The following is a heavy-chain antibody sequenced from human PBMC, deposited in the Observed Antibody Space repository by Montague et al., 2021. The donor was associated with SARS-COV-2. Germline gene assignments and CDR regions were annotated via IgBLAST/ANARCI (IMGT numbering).Heavy chain of an antibody. CDR2: TYYRSKWYN. D-gene: IGHD6-13*01. CDR3: ARGGSWLYYFDY. V-gene: IGHV6-1*01. J-gene: IGHJ4*02. Sequence: SAIAGDSVSSNSAAWNWIRQSPSRGLEWLGRTYYRSKWYNDYAVSVKSRITINPDTSKNQFSLQLNSVTPEDTAVYYCARGGSWLYYFDYWGQGTLVTVSS. CDR1: GDSVSSNSAA.